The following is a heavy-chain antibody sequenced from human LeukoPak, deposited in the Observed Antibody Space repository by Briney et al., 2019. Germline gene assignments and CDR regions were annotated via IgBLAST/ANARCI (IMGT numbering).Heavy chain of an antibody. J-gene: IGHJ4*02. CDR3: ARVGGSSWRYFDY. D-gene: IGHD6-13*01. CDR1: GGSISSYY. V-gene: IGHV4-59*01. CDR2: IYYSGST. Sequence: SETLSLTCTVSGGSISSYYWSWIRQPPGKGLEWIGYIYYSGSTNYNPSLKSRVTISVDASKNQFSLKLSSVTAADTAVYYCARVGGSSWRYFDYWGQGTLVTVSS.